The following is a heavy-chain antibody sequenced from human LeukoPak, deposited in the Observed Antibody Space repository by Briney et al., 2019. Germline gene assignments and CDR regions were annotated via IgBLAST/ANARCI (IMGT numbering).Heavy chain of an antibody. D-gene: IGHD1-7*01. J-gene: IGHJ4*02. V-gene: IGHV4-61*01. CDR3: ARGITGSTLAQY. Sequence: SETLSLTCTVSGGSVSSGSYYWTWIRQPPGTGLEWIGYIYYSGSTNYNTSLKSRVTISIDTSKNQFSLKLSSVTAADTAMYYCARGITGSTLAQYWGQGTLVTVSS. CDR1: GGSVSSGSYY. CDR2: IYYSGST.